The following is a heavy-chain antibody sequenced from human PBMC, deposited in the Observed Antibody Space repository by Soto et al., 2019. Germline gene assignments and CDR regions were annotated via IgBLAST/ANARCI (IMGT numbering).Heavy chain of an antibody. D-gene: IGHD3-22*01. J-gene: IGHJ4*02. CDR1: GFSLSTSGVG. CDR3: ASFRSGYYPNYFDY. Sequence: QITLKESGPTLVKPTQTLTLTCTFSGFSLSTSGVGVGWIRHPPGKALEWLALIYWNDDKRYSPSLKSRLTITKDTSKNQVVLTMTNMDPVDTATYYCASFRSGYYPNYFDYWGQGTLVTVSS. V-gene: IGHV2-5*01. CDR2: IYWNDDK.